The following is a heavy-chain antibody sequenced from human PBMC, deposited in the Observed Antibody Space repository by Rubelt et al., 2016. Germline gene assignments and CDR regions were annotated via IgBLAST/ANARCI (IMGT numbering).Heavy chain of an antibody. CDR2: INHSGST. V-gene: IGHV4-34*01. Sequence: QVQLQESGPGLVKPSETLSLTCAVYGGSFSGYYWSWIRQPPGKGLEWIGEINHSGSTNYNPSLKSRVTISVDTSKNQFSLKLSSVTAADTAVYYCARRPSFYYDYVWGSYLYFDYWGQGTLVTVSS. CDR3: ARRPSFYYDYVWGSYLYFDY. CDR1: GGSFSGYY. J-gene: IGHJ4*02. D-gene: IGHD3-16*02.